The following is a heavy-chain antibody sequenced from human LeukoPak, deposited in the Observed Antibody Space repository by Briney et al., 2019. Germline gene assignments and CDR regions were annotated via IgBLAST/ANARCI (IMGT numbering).Heavy chain of an antibody. CDR2: IRSKANSYAT. V-gene: IGHV3-73*01. Sequence: GGSLRLSCAASGFTFSGSAMHWVRRASGKGLEWVGRIRSKANSYATAYAASVKGRFTISRDDSKNTAYLQMNSLKTEDTAVYYCTRHGDSGSYYGGELDYWGQGTLVTVSS. CDR3: TRHGDSGSYYGGELDY. J-gene: IGHJ4*02. CDR1: GFTFSGSA. D-gene: IGHD1-26*01.